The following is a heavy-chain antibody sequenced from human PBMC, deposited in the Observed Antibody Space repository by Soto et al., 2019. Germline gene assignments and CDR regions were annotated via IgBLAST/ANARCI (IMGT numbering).Heavy chain of an antibody. D-gene: IGHD3-10*01. CDR1: GFSFNKYA. J-gene: IGHJ4*02. CDR3: ARAKVRFRSGPSAC. CDR2: TSSDGVST. V-gene: IGHV3-64*01. Sequence: EVQLLESGGALVQPGGSLRLSCVASGFSFNKYAMHWVRQAPGKGLEYVSGTSSDGVSTYYGNSVKGRFTISRDNSKTTLFLQMGSLRPDDIAVYYCARAKVRFRSGPSACWGQGSRVAVSS.